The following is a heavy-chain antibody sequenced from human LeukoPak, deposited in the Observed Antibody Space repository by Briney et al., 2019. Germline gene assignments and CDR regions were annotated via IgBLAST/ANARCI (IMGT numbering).Heavy chain of an antibody. CDR2: INHSGST. D-gene: IGHD3-3*01. V-gene: IGHV4-34*01. CDR3: AGRRGFLEWLLPRTTFDY. J-gene: IGHJ4*02. CDR1: GGSFSGYY. Sequence: SETLSLTCAVYGGSFSGYYWSWIRQPPGKGLEWIGEINHSGSTNYNPSLKSRVTISADTSKNQFSLKLSSVTAADTAVYYCAGRRGFLEWLLPRTTFDYWGQGTLVTVSS.